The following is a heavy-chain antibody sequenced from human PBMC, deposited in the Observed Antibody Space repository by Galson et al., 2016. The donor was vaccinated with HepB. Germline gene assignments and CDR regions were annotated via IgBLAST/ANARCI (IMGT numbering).Heavy chain of an antibody. V-gene: IGHV2-70*04. CDR3: AREYSRGGSALDV. Sequence: PALVKPTQTLTLTCTFSGFVLNINSTGVSWIRQPPGKALEWLARIDWEDEKFYATSLKTRLSISKDTSKNQVVLTMTNMDPVDTATYYCAREYSRGGSALDVWGRGTTVTVSS. CDR1: GFVLNINSTG. CDR2: IDWEDEK. D-gene: IGHD3-10*01. J-gene: IGHJ6*02.